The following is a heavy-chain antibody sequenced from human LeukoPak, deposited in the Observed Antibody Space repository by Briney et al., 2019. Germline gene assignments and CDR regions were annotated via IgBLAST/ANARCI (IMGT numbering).Heavy chain of an antibody. CDR3: AKCVTGWPNWFDP. Sequence: GGSLRLSCVASGFTFANYAMSWVRQAPGKGLEWVSTIRTSGDNTYYADSVKGRFTISRDNSKNTLYLQMISLRAEDTALYYCAKCVTGWPNWFDPWGQGTLVTVSS. J-gene: IGHJ5*02. CDR1: GFTFANYA. D-gene: IGHD6-19*01. CDR2: IRTSGDNT. V-gene: IGHV3-23*01.